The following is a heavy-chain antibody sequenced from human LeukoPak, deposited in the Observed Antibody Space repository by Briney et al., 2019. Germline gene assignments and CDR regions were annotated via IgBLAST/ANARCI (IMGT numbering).Heavy chain of an antibody. J-gene: IGHJ4*02. V-gene: IGHV4-4*07. CDR2: IYTSGST. D-gene: IGHD3-16*02. Sequence: SETLSLTCTVSGGSISSYYWSWIRQPAGKGLEWTGRIYTSGSTNYNPSLKSRVTMSVDTSKNQFSLKLSSVTAADTAVYYCARDRGEIYVWGSYRSTGDYWGQGTLVTVSS. CDR3: ARDRGEIYVWGSYRSTGDY. CDR1: GGSISSYY.